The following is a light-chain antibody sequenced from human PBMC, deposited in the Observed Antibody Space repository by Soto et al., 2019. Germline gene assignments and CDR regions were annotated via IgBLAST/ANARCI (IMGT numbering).Light chain of an antibody. CDR3: QQYYSGRT. Sequence: DIVMTQSPDSLAVSLGERATINCKSSQSVLYSSNNKNYLAWYQQKPRQPPKLLIYWASTRESGVPDRFSGSGSGTDFTLTISSLQAEDVAVYYCQQYYSGRTFGQGTKVEIK. V-gene: IGKV4-1*01. CDR2: WAS. CDR1: QSVLYSSNNKNY. J-gene: IGKJ1*01.